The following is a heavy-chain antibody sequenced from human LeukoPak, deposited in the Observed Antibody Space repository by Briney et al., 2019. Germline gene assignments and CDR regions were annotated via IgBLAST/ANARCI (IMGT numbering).Heavy chain of an antibody. CDR1: GGTFSSYA. CDR2: IIPIFGTA. V-gene: IGHV1-69*05. CDR3: SREGGQGDQSAFDI. Sequence: ATVKVSCKASGGTFSSYAISWVRQAPGQGLEWMGGIIPIFGTANYAQKFQGRVTITTDESTSTAYMELSSLRSEDTAVYHCSREGGQGDQSAFDIWGQGTMVTVSS. D-gene: IGHD2-21*01. J-gene: IGHJ3*02.